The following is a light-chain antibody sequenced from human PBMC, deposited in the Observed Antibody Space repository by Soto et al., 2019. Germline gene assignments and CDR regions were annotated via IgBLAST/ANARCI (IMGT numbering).Light chain of an antibody. CDR1: RNVSIY. J-gene: IGKJ1*01. Sequence: EIPLTHSPSSLAASVGDRLTLTCRASRNVSIYLNWYQHKPGKGPTLLIHATSNLQSGVPSRFSGSGSGTDFTLTISSLQPEDFAHYYCQQTYSNLWTFGQGTKVDIK. CDR3: QQTYSNLWT. V-gene: IGKV1-39*01. CDR2: ATS.